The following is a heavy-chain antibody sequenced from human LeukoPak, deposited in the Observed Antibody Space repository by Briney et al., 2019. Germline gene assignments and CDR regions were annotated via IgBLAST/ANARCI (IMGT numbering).Heavy chain of an antibody. Sequence: SETLSLTCAVYGGSFSGYYWSWIRRPPGKGLEWIGEINHSGSTNYNPSLKSRVTISVDTSKNQFSLKLSSVTAADTAVYYCARGRGFRHGMDVWGQGTTVTVSS. CDR2: INHSGST. CDR1: GGSFSGYY. J-gene: IGHJ6*02. D-gene: IGHD3-10*01. V-gene: IGHV4-34*01. CDR3: ARGRGFRHGMDV.